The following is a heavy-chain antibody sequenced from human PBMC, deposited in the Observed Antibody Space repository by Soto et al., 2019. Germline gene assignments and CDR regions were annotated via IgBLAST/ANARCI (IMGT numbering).Heavy chain of an antibody. J-gene: IGHJ4*02. CDR2: ISSGSSEI. D-gene: IGHD6-19*01. CDR1: GFTFSNYN. Sequence: GVSLRLSCEASGFTFSNYNMNWVRQAPGKGLEWISSISSGSSEIFYADSVKGRFTVSRDNAKNSLYLQMNSLGAEDTATYYCSRDPQWPLTYWGQGALVTVSS. CDR3: SRDPQWPLTY. V-gene: IGHV3-21*01.